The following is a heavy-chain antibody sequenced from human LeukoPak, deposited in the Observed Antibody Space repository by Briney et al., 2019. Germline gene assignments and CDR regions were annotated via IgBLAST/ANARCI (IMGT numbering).Heavy chain of an antibody. V-gene: IGHV4-59*08. J-gene: IGHJ4*02. CDR3: ATRYDSTWYQF. Sequence: PSETLSLTCTVSGGSITSYYLSWIRQPPGKGLEWIGYMLYSQSTRYNPAPKSRVTMSMDTSKNQVSLKLRSVTAADTAVYYCATRYDSTWYQFWGRGTLVTVSS. CDR1: GGSITSYY. D-gene: IGHD6-13*01. CDR2: MLYSQST.